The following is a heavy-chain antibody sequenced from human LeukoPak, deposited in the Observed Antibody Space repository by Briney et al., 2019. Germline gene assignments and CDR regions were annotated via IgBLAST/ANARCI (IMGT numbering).Heavy chain of an antibody. V-gene: IGHV3-23*01. CDR3: AKDSGYSSSWYDFDY. Sequence: PGGSLRLSCAASGFTFSSYAMTWVRQAPGKGLEWVSAISGSGGSTYYADSVKGRFTMSRDNSKNTLYLQMSSLRAEDTAVYYCAKDSGYSSSWYDFDYWGQGTLVTASS. J-gene: IGHJ4*02. CDR1: GFTFSSYA. D-gene: IGHD6-13*01. CDR2: ISGSGGST.